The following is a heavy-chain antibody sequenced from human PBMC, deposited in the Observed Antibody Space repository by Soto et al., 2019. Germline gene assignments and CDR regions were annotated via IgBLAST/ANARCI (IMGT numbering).Heavy chain of an antibody. CDR1: GGSISSGDYY. J-gene: IGHJ5*02. CDR3: VRDIGYCSGGSCLAGPDWFDP. V-gene: IGHV4-30-4*01. D-gene: IGHD2-15*01. CDR2: IYYSGGT. Sequence: PSETLSLTWTVSGGSISSGDYYWIGIRQPPGKGLEWIGYIYYSGGTHYNPSLKSRVTISVDTSKNQFSLKLSSVTAADTAVYYCVRDIGYCSGGSCLAGPDWFDPWGQGTLVTVSS.